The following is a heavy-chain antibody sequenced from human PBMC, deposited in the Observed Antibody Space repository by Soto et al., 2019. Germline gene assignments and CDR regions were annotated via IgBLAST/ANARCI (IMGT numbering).Heavy chain of an antibody. Sequence: RASVKVSCKASGYTFTVYYIHWVRQAPGQGLEWMGWTNPSNGGTNYAQKFQGRVTMTRDTSLSTAYMELTTLRSDDTAVFYCAREVGGGRQYYFDSWGLGTLVTVSS. D-gene: IGHD3-16*01. CDR1: GYTFTVYY. CDR3: AREVGGGRQYYFDS. V-gene: IGHV1-2*02. J-gene: IGHJ4*02. CDR2: TNPSNGGT.